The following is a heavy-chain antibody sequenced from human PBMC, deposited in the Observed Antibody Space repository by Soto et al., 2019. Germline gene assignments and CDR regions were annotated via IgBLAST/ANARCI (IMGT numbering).Heavy chain of an antibody. J-gene: IGHJ6*02. V-gene: IGHV1-69*13. CDR1: GGTFSGYA. D-gene: IGHD3-10*01. CDR2: IIPIFGTA. Sequence: GASVKVSCKASGGTFSGYAISWVRQAPGQGLEWMGGIIPIFGTANYAQKFQGRVTITADESTSTAYMELSSLRSEDTAVYYCASAGSITMVRGARYDRMDVWGQGTTVTASS. CDR3: ASAGSITMVRGARYDRMDV.